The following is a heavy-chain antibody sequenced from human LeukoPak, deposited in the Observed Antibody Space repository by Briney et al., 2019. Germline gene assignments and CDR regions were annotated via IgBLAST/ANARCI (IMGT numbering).Heavy chain of an antibody. CDR1: GYTFTSYD. CDR3: ARVPYDYVWGTTPYYFDY. Sequence: GASVKVSCKASGYTFTSYDINWVRQATGQGLEWMGWMNPNSGNTGYAQKFQGRVTITRNTSISTAYMELSSLRSEDTAVYYCARVPYDYVWGTTPYYFDYWGQGTLVTVSS. V-gene: IGHV1-8*03. D-gene: IGHD3-16*01. J-gene: IGHJ4*02. CDR2: MNPNSGNT.